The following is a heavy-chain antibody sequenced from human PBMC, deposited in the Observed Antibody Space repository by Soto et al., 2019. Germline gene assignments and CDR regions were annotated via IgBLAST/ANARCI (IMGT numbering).Heavy chain of an antibody. J-gene: IGHJ6*02. V-gene: IGHV4-30-4*01. Sequence: QVQLQESGPGLVKPSQTLSLTCTVSGGSISSGDYYWSWIRQPPGKGLEWIGYIYYSGSTYYNPSLKSRVTISVDTSKNQFSLKLSSVTAADTAVYYCAREARYGSGGSPFGMDVWGQGTTVTVSS. CDR2: IYYSGST. CDR1: GGSISSGDYY. D-gene: IGHD3-10*01. CDR3: AREARYGSGGSPFGMDV.